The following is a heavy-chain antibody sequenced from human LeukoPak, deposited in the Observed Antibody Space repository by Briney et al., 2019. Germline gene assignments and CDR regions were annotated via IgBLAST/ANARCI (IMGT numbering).Heavy chain of an antibody. Sequence: SETLSLTCAVSGGSISGSNWWSWVRQPPGKGLEWIGEIYHSGSTNYNPSLKSRVTISVDKSKNQFSLKLSSVTAADTAVYYCARLCGGDCPFDYWGQGTLVTVSS. CDR1: GGSISGSNW. D-gene: IGHD2-21*02. V-gene: IGHV4-4*02. CDR2: IYHSGST. J-gene: IGHJ4*02. CDR3: ARLCGGDCPFDY.